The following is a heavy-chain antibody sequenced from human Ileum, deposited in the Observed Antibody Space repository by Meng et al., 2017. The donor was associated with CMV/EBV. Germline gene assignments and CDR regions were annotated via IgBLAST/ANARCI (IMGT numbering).Heavy chain of an antibody. Sequence: SNWRSWDRQPTGKGLEWIGEIYHSGSTNYNPSHKSRVTISVDKSKNQFSLKLNSVTAADTAVYDGARARWVVSWTGKQNRGSSYFDLWGRGTLVTVSS. D-gene: IGHD7-27*01. CDR2: IYHSGST. V-gene: IGHV4-4*02. J-gene: IGHJ2*01. CDR3: ARARWVVSWTGKQNRGSSYFDL. CDR1: SNW.